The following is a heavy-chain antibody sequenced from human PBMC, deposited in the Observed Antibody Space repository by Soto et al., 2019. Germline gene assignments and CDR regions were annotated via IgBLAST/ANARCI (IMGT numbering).Heavy chain of an antibody. CDR2: ISGRGGRP. V-gene: IGHV3-23*01. CDR3: AKASRTLLNDY. Sequence: GGSLRLSCAASGFTFSSYAMSWVRQAPGKGLEWVSAISGRGGRPYYADSVKGRFTISRDNSKNTRYLQMNSLRAEDTAVYYCAKASRTLLNDYWGQGTLVTVSS. CDR1: GFTFSSYA. J-gene: IGHJ4*02.